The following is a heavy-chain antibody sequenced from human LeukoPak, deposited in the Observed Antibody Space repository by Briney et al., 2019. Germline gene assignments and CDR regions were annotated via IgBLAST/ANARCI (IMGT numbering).Heavy chain of an antibody. CDR3: ARDSIVAAEYFQH. CDR1: GYTFTSYY. V-gene: IGHV1-46*01. J-gene: IGHJ1*01. Sequence: ASVKVSCKASGYTFTSYYMHWVRQAPGQGLERMGIINPSGGSTSYAQKFQGRVTMTRDTSTSTVYMELSSLRSEDTAVYYCARDSIVAAEYFQHWGQGTLVTVSS. D-gene: IGHD1-26*01. CDR2: INPSGGST.